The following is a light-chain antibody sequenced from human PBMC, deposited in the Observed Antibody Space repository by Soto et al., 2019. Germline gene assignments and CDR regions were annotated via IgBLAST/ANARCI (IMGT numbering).Light chain of an antibody. J-gene: IGKJ3*01. CDR3: QQSYSTPFT. V-gene: IGKV1-39*01. CDR2: AAS. CDR1: QSISSY. Sequence: DIQMTQSPSSLSASVGDSVTITCRASQSISSYLNWYQQKPGKAPKLLIYAASSLQSGVPSRFSGSGSGTDFTLTISSLQPEDFATYYCQQSYSTPFTCGPGTKVDIK.